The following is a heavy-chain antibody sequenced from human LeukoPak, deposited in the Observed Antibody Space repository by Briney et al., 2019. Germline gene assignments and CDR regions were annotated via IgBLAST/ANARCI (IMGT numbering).Heavy chain of an antibody. Sequence: GGSLRLSCAASGFTFSGSAIHWVRQASGKGLEWVGRVRTKGNGDATQYAAPVKGRFTISRDDSKNTAYLQMNSLKTEDTAVYFCSSYDNSGYYYRNYWGQGTLVTVSS. V-gene: IGHV3-73*01. CDR2: VRTKGNGDAT. J-gene: IGHJ4*02. CDR1: GFTFSGSA. D-gene: IGHD3-22*01. CDR3: SSYDNSGYYYRNY.